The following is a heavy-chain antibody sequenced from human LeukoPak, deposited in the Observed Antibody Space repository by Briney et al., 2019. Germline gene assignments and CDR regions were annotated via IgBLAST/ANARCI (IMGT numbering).Heavy chain of an antibody. CDR1: GFTFDDYG. D-gene: IGHD3-22*01. CDR2: INWNGGST. Sequence: GGSLRLSCAASGFTFDDYGMSWVRPAPGKGLEWVSGINWNGGSTGYADSVKGRFTISRDNAKNSLYLQMNSLRAEDRVLYCCARAVYYYDSIGHFPWGQGTLVTVSS. J-gene: IGHJ5*02. V-gene: IGHV3-20*04. CDR3: ARAVYYYDSIGHFP.